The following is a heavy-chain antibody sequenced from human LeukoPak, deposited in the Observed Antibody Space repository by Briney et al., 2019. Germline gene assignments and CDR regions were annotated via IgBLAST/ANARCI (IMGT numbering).Heavy chain of an antibody. CDR1: GFTFSSYA. V-gene: IGHV3-23*01. Sequence: PGGSLRLSCAASGFTFSSYAMTWVRPAPGQGLEWVSGIISSGGTYYADSVKGRFTISRDNSKNTLYVQMNSLRAEDTAVYYCAKSVGSGSYYNNDCWGQGTLVTVSS. J-gene: IGHJ4*02. CDR3: AKSVGSGSYYNNDC. CDR2: IISSGGT. D-gene: IGHD3-10*01.